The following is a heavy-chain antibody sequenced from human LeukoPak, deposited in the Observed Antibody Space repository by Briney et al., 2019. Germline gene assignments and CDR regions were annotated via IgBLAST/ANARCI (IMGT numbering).Heavy chain of an antibody. J-gene: IGHJ4*02. CDR3: ARIAFYDISQYFDY. CDR2: IYYSGST. Sequence: PSETLSLTCTVSGGSISSSSYYWAWIRQPPGKGLEWIGNIYYSGSTYYNPSLKSRVTISVDTSKNQFSLKLSSVTAADTAVYYCARIAFYDISQYFDYWGQGTLVTVSS. CDR1: GGSISSSSYY. D-gene: IGHD3-9*01. V-gene: IGHV4-39*07.